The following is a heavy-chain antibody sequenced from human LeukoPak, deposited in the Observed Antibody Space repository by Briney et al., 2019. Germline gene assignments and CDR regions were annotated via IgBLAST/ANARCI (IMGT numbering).Heavy chain of an antibody. D-gene: IGHD5-18*01. V-gene: IGHV3-23*01. J-gene: IGHJ4*02. Sequence: GGSLRLSCAASGFTFSSYAMSWVRQAPGKGLEWVSAISGSGGSTYYADSVKGRFTISRDNAKNPLYLQMNSLRAEDTAVYYCARDDSYPYYFDYWGQGTLVTVSS. CDR2: ISGSGGST. CDR3: ARDDSYPYYFDY. CDR1: GFTFSSYA.